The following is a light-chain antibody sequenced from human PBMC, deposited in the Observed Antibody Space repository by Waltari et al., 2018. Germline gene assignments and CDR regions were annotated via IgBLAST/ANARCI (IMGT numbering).Light chain of an antibody. J-gene: IGLJ2*01. CDR2: DVN. CDR1: SGDIGTYNS. V-gene: IGLV2-14*03. CDR3: SSYTRRSTLI. Sequence: QSALTQPASVSGSPGQSITISCSGTSGDIGTYNSVAWFQQHPGKAPKILIHDVNQRPSGVSDRFTGSQSGYTASLTISWLQAEDEADYYCSSYTRRSTLIFGGGTKVTVL.